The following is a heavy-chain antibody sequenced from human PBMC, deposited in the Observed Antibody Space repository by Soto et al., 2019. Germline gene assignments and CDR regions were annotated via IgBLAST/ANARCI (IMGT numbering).Heavy chain of an antibody. CDR2: IYHSGST. Sequence: SETLSLTCAVSGGSISSGGYSWSWIRQPPGKGLEWIGYIYHSGSTYYNPSLKSRVTISVDRSKNQFSLKLSSVTAADTAVYYCARVSHRTRRRFIAAAGGAFDIWGQGTMVTVSS. CDR3: ARVSHRTRRRFIAAAGGAFDI. V-gene: IGHV4-30-2*01. J-gene: IGHJ3*02. D-gene: IGHD6-13*01. CDR1: GGSISSGGYS.